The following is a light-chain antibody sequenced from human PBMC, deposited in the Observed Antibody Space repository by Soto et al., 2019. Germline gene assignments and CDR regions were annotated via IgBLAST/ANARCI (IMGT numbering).Light chain of an antibody. CDR3: QQSYSTPRT. CDR2: DVS. V-gene: IGKV1-39*01. CDR1: QSITTW. J-gene: IGKJ1*01. Sequence: DIPMTPSPSTVSAYVGASVTITWRASQSITTWLAWYQQRPGKAPKLLIYDVSSLQSGVPSRFCGSGAGTDFTLTISSLQPEDVATYYCQQSYSTPRTFGQGTKVDIK.